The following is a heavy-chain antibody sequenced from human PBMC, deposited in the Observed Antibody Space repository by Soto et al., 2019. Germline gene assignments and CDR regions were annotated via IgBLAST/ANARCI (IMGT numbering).Heavy chain of an antibody. J-gene: IGHJ4*01. Sequence: QVQLQESGPGLVKPSQTLSLTCTVSGGSISSGGYYWSWIRQHPGTGLEWIGYISYSGSTYYNPSLXRRXTISVDTSKTQFSLILNSVTAADTAVYYCARGVLHWGQGTLVTVSS. CDR2: ISYSGST. CDR3: ARGVLH. V-gene: IGHV4-31*03. CDR1: GGSISSGGYY.